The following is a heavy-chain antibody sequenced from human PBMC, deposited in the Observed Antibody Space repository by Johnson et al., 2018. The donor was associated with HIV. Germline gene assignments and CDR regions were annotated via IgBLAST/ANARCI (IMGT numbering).Heavy chain of an antibody. CDR3: AKGATSGAHDAFDI. CDR2: ISWNSGRI. V-gene: IGHV3-9*01. D-gene: IGHD2-15*01. J-gene: IGHJ3*02. Sequence: VQLVESGGGLAQPGRSLRLSCAASGFTFDDYAMHWVRQAPGTGLEWVSGISWNSGRIGYADSVKGRFTISRDNAKNSLYLQMNSLRAGDTALYYCAKGATSGAHDAFDIWGQGTMVTVSS. CDR1: GFTFDDYA.